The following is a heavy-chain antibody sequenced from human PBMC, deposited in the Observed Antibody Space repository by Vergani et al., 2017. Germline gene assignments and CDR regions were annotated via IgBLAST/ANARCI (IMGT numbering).Heavy chain of an antibody. D-gene: IGHD1-1*01. Sequence: QVQLVESGGGVVQPGRSLRLSCAASGFTFSSYGMHWVRQAPGKGLEWVAVIWYDGSNKYYADSVKGRFTISRDNSKNTLYLQMNSLRAEDTAVYYCARALGTNPIAYYYYCGMDVWGQGATVTVSS. J-gene: IGHJ6*02. V-gene: IGHV3-33*01. CDR2: IWYDGSNK. CDR1: GFTFSSYG. CDR3: ARALGTNPIAYYYYCGMDV.